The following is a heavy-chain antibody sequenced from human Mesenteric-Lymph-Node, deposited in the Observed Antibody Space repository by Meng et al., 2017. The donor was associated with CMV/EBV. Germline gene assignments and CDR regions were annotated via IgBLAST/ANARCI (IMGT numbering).Heavy chain of an antibody. Sequence: LTRAASGFTFSNYGMHWVRQAPGKGLEWVAFIRFDRTKSDYAESVKGRLTISRDKSENTLYLQMKGPRPEDTDVYYCAKDRWYSSGDFDYWGQGTMVTVSS. CDR2: IRFDRTKS. CDR1: GFTFSNYG. CDR3: AKDRWYSSGDFDY. J-gene: IGHJ4*02. D-gene: IGHD6-19*01. V-gene: IGHV3-30*02.